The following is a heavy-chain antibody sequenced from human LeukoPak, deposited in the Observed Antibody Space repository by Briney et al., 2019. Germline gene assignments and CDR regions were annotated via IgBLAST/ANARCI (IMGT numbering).Heavy chain of an antibody. CDR3: ARDLIPAVDTSNWFDP. CDR1: GFTFSSYA. J-gene: IGHJ5*02. V-gene: IGHV3-7*03. Sequence: GGSLRLSCAASGFTFSSYAMHWVRQAPGKGLEWVVNIKQDGSEKYYVDSVKGRFTISRDNAKNSLYLQMNSLRAEDTAVYYCARDLIPAVDTSNWFDPWGQGTLVTVSS. CDR2: IKQDGSEK. D-gene: IGHD6-19*01.